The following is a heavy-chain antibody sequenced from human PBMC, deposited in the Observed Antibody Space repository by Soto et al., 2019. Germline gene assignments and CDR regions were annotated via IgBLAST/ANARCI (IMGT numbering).Heavy chain of an antibody. J-gene: IGHJ6*03. D-gene: IGHD5-12*01. CDR1: GFTFSSYA. CDR2: ISGSGGST. CDR3: AKDIGDSGEYYYYYYMDV. V-gene: IGHV3-23*01. Sequence: LRLSCAASGFTFSSYAMSWVRQAPGKGLEWVSAISGSGGSTYYADSVKGRFTISRDNSKNTLYLQMNSLRAEDTAVYYCAKDIGDSGEYYYYYYMDVWGKGTTVTVSS.